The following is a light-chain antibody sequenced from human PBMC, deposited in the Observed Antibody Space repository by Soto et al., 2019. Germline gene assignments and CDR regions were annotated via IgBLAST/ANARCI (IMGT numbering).Light chain of an antibody. V-gene: IGKV3-15*01. Sequence: EIVMTQSPATLSVVPGERATLSCRASQGVSRKLAWYQHKPGQAPRLLISGASTGATGIPARFSGGGSGTEFTLTISSLQSEDCAIYYCQQYHTWPITFGGGTKVDIK. CDR2: GAS. J-gene: IGKJ4*01. CDR3: QQYHTWPIT. CDR1: QGVSRK.